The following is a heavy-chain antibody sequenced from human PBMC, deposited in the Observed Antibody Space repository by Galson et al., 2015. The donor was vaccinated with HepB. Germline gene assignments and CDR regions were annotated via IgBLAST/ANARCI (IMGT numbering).Heavy chain of an antibody. V-gene: IGHV3-53*01. CDR2: IYSDGST. J-gene: IGHJ4*02. CDR3: ARGYSNYWYSGLGY. D-gene: IGHD6-19*01. CDR1: GFTVSSNY. Sequence: SLRLSCAASGFTVSSNYMSWVRQAPGKGLECVSVIYSDGSTDYTDSVKGQFTISRDNSKNTLSLQMNSLRAEDTAVYYCARGYSNYWYSGLGYWGQGTLVTVSS.